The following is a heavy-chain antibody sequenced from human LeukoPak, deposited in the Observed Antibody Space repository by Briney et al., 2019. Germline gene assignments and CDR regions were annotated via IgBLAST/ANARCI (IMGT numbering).Heavy chain of an antibody. CDR1: GFTFSSYS. J-gene: IGHJ4*02. V-gene: IGHV3-48*01. Sequence: GGSLRLSCAASGFTFSSYSMNWVRQAPGKGLEWVSYISSSSSTIYYADSVKGRFTISRDSAKNSLYLQMNSLRAEDTAVYYCARDGIFGVVALDYWGQGTLVTVSS. CDR3: ARDGIFGVVALDY. CDR2: ISSSSSTI. D-gene: IGHD3-3*01.